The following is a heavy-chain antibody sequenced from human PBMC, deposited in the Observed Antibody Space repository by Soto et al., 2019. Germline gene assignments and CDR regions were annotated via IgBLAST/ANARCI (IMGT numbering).Heavy chain of an antibody. CDR1: GYAFSDNG. Sequence: QVQLVQSGAEVKKPGASVKVSCKASGYAFSDNGVSWVRQAPGQGLEWMGWISTYTGKTNYAQKFQDRVTLTTDTSTSTAYMDLRSLRPADTAVYYCAREGQFAPNGKQLMDVWGQGTTVTVSS. CDR3: AREGQFAPNGKQLMDV. V-gene: IGHV1-18*04. D-gene: IGHD1-1*01. J-gene: IGHJ6*02. CDR2: ISTYTGKT.